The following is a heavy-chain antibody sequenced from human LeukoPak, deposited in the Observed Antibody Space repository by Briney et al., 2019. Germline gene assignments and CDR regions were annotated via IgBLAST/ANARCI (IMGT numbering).Heavy chain of an antibody. CDR2: ISTSGRT. D-gene: IGHD5-12*01. CDR3: AKRDIVATTVPFDY. Sequence: GGSLRLSCADSGFTFSSYAMSWVRQAPGKGLEWVSLISTSGRTHYADSVQGRFTISRDNSKNTLYLQMNSLRAEDTAVYYCAKRDIVATTVPFDYWGQGTLVTVSS. J-gene: IGHJ4*02. CDR1: GFTFSSYA. V-gene: IGHV3-23*01.